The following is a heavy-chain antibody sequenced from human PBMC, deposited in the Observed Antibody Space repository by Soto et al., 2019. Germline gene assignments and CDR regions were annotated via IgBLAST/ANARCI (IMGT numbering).Heavy chain of an antibody. CDR2: ISYDGSNK. D-gene: IGHD6-13*01. CDR3: AKQQLVRLYYFDY. Sequence: QVQLVESGGGVVQPGRSLRLSCAASGFTFSSYGMHWVRQAPGKGLEWVAVISYDGSNKYYADSVKGRFTISRDNSKNTLYLQMNSLRAEDTAVYYCAKQQLVRLYYFDYWGQGTLVTVSS. J-gene: IGHJ4*02. CDR1: GFTFSSYG. V-gene: IGHV3-30*18.